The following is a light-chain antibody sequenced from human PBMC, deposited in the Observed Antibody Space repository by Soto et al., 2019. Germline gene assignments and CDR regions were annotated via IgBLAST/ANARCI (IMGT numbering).Light chain of an antibody. CDR1: QSVSNN. J-gene: IGKJ1*01. CDR3: HHYNNWPPWT. V-gene: IGKV3-15*01. CDR2: GAS. Sequence: EIVMTQSPVTLSVSPGERATLSCRASQSVSNNLAWYQQKPGQAPRLLIYGASTRATGIPARFSGSGSGTEFTLTISSLQSEDFAVYYCHHYNNWPPWTFGQGTKVEIK.